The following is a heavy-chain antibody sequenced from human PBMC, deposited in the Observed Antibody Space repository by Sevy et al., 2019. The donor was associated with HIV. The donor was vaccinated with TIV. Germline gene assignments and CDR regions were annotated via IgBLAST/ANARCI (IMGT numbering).Heavy chain of an antibody. CDR2: IWFDGSNT. V-gene: IGHV3-33*01. CDR1: GFTFSSFG. D-gene: IGHD4-17*01. CDR3: ARDLEFYDSGDYGPAFMPDF. J-gene: IGHJ4*01. Sequence: GGCLSLSCAASGFTFSSFGMHWVRQAPGKGLEWVAVIWFDGSNTYYADSVKGRFTISRDIAKNTLHLQMNSLRAEDTAVYYCARDLEFYDSGDYGPAFMPDFWGHGTLVTVSS.